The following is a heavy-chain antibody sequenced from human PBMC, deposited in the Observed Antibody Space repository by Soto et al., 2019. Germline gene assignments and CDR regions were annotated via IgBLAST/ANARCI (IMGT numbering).Heavy chain of an antibody. CDR1: GFTVSSKY. J-gene: IGHJ6*04. CDR3: ARYDVLCDGGRCYGVPLDV. CDR2: IQSGGPT. V-gene: IGHV3-66*01. D-gene: IGHD2-15*01. Sequence: EVHLVESGGGLVQPGGSLRLSCAASGFTVSSKYMSWVRQAPGKGLEWVSLIQSGGPTYYADSVKGRFTISRDTSENTLHLQMDSLRAEDTAVYYCARYDVLCDGGRCYGVPLDVWCKGTTVTVSS.